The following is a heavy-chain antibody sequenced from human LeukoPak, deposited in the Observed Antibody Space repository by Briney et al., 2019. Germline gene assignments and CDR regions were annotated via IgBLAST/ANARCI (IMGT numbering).Heavy chain of an antibody. CDR3: ASWGRSSGYLRKKTFDY. J-gene: IGHJ4*02. Sequence: PSETLSLTCAVYGGSFSGYYWSWIRQPPGKGLEWIGEINHSGSTNYNPSLKSRVTISVDTSKNQFSLKLSSVTAADTAVYYCASWGRSSGYLRKKTFDYWGQGTLVTVSS. D-gene: IGHD3-22*01. V-gene: IGHV4-34*01. CDR1: GGSFSGYY. CDR2: INHSGST.